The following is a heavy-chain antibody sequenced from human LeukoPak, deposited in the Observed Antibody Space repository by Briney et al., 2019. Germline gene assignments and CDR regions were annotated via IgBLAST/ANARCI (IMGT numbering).Heavy chain of an antibody. Sequence: GGSLRLSCAASGFTFSNAWMSWVRQAPGKGLEWVGRIKSKTDGGTTDYAAPVKGRFTISGDDSKDTLYLQMDSLKTEDTAVYYCTTPYYDFWSGYYSYAFDIWGQGTMVTVSS. CDR3: TTPYYDFWSGYYSYAFDI. CDR2: IKSKTDGGTT. D-gene: IGHD3-3*01. CDR1: GFTFSNAW. J-gene: IGHJ3*02. V-gene: IGHV3-15*01.